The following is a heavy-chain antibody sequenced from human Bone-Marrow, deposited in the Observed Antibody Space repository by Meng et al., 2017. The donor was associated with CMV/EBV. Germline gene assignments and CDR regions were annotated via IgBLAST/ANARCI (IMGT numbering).Heavy chain of an antibody. D-gene: IGHD2-2*01. CDR1: GGSISSSSYY. V-gene: IGHV4-39*07. Sequence: GSLRLSCTVSGGSISSSSYYWGWIRQPPGKGLEWIGSIYYSGSTYYNPSLKSRVTISVDTSKNQFSLKLSSVTAADTAVYYCARASRSCYCSSTSCLGGYFDYWGQGTLVTVSS. CDR2: IYYSGST. CDR3: ARASRSCYCSSTSCLGGYFDY. J-gene: IGHJ4*02.